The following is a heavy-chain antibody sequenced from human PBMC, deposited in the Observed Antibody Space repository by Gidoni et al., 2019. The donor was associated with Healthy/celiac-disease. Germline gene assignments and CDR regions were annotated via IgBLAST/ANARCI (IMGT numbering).Heavy chain of an antibody. CDR2: ISGSGGST. CDR1: GFTFRSYA. D-gene: IGHD3-10*01. CDR3: AKDPTEYGSGSRDDY. J-gene: IGHJ4*02. Sequence: EVQPLESGGGLVQPGGSLRLSCAASGFTFRSYAMSWVRQAPGKGLEWVSAISGSGGSTYYADSVKGRFTISRDNSKNTLYLQMNSLRAEDTAVYYCAKDPTEYGSGSRDDYWGQGTLVTVSS. V-gene: IGHV3-23*01.